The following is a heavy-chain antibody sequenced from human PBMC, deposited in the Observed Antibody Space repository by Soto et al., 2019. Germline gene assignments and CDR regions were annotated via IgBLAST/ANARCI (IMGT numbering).Heavy chain of an antibody. J-gene: IGHJ4*02. V-gene: IGHV4-61*01. D-gene: IGHD4-17*01. CDR2: IYYSGST. CDR3: ARRDGDYLFDY. Sequence: SEPLSLPCTVSGGSVSSGSYYWSWIRQPPGKGLEWIGYIYYSGSTNYNPSLKSRVTISVDTSKNQFSLKLSSVTAADTAVYYCARRDGDYLFDYWGQGTLVTVSS. CDR1: GGSVSSGSYY.